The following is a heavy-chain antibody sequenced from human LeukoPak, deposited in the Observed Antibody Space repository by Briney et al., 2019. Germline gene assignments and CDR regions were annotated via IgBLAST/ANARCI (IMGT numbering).Heavy chain of an antibody. CDR3: ARDLGLDTTMIFFDY. D-gene: IGHD5-18*01. Sequence: ASVKVSCKASGYTFTSFGISWVRQAPGQGPEWMGWISAYNGNTNYVQKFQGRVTMTTDTSTNTAYMELRSLTSDDTAVYYCARDLGLDTTMIFFDYWGQGTLVTVSS. CDR2: ISAYNGNT. J-gene: IGHJ4*02. CDR1: GYTFTSFG. V-gene: IGHV1-18*01.